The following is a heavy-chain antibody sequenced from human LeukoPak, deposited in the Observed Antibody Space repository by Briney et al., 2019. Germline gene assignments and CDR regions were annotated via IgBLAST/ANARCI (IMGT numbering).Heavy chain of an antibody. Sequence: GGSLRLSCAASGFTFSSYSMNWVRQAPGKGLEWVSYISSSSSTIYYADSVKGRFTISRDNAKNSLYLQMNSLRAEDTAVYYCARETAIVGATPFDYWGQGTLVTVSS. V-gene: IGHV3-48*01. CDR1: GFTFSSYS. CDR2: ISSSSSTI. CDR3: ARETAIVGATPFDY. J-gene: IGHJ4*02. D-gene: IGHD1-26*01.